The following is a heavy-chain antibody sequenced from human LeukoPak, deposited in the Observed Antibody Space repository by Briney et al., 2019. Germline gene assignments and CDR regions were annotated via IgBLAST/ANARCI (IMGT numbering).Heavy chain of an antibody. CDR2: VSVSGTYI. D-gene: IGHD5-18*01. CDR1: GFTFSRNG. Sequence: KPGGSLRLSCAASGFTFSRNGMAWVRQAPGKGLEWVSSVSVSGTYIYYSDSVEGRFAISRDNSKNTLYLQMNNLRAEDTAVYYCAKDPRDHSYGWSWRYFDYWGQGTLVTVSS. V-gene: IGHV3-21*01. CDR3: AKDPRDHSYGWSWRYFDY. J-gene: IGHJ4*02.